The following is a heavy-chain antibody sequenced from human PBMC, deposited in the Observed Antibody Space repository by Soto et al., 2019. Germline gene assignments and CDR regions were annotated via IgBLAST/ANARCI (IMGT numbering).Heavy chain of an antibody. CDR1: GFTFSTYW. J-gene: IGHJ5*02. V-gene: IGHV3-74*01. D-gene: IGHD3-3*02. CDR3: ATVATHSYNWVDP. CDR2: INADGTTT. Sequence: EVHLVESGGGLVQPGGSLRLSCAASGFTFSTYWMHWVRQAPGKGLVWVSRINADGTTTTYADSVKGRFTISRDNAKNTLYRQMNRLRAEDTAVYFFATVATHSYNWVDPWGQGTLVTISS.